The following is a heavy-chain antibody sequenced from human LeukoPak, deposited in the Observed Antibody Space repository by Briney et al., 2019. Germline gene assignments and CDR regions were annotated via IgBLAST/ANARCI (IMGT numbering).Heavy chain of an antibody. V-gene: IGHV3-15*01. CDR1: GFTFSNAW. Sequence: GGSLRLSCAASGFTFSNAWMSWVRQAPGKGLEWVGRIKSKTDGGTTDYAAPVKGRFTISRDDSKNTLYLQMNSLKTEGTAVYYCTTDGRPVAGIPLVDYCGQGTLVTVSS. CDR2: IKSKTDGGTT. D-gene: IGHD6-19*01. CDR3: TTDGRPVAGIPLVDY. J-gene: IGHJ4*02.